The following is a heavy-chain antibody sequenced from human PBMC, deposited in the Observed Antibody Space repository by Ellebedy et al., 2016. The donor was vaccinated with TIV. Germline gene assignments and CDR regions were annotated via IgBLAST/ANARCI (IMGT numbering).Heavy chain of an antibody. V-gene: IGHV4-34*01. CDR3: ARGKGRWNYFGLDV. CDR2: LNHTGGP. D-gene: IGHD5-24*01. J-gene: IGHJ6*02. CDR1: GGSFRGYF. Sequence: SETLSLTCAVSGGSFRGYFWSWIRQPPGKGLEWIGELNHTGGPNYNPSLKSRVPISVDSSKNHFSLNLTSVTAADTAVYYCARGKGRWNYFGLDVWGQGTTVTVSS.